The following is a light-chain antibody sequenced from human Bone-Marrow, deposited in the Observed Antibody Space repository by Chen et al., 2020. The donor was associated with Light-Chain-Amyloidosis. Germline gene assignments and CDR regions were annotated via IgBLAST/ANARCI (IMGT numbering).Light chain of an antibody. CDR1: SSAVGGDNH. Sequence: QPPLPHPPSLPGSPGQPTTIPCPGTSSAVGGDNHVSWYQQHPDKAPKLMIYEVTNRPSWVPDRFSGSKSDNTASLTISGLQTEDEADYFCSSYTITNTLVFGSGTRVTVL. J-gene: IGLJ1*01. CDR3: SSYTITNTLV. V-gene: IGLV2-14*01. CDR2: EVT.